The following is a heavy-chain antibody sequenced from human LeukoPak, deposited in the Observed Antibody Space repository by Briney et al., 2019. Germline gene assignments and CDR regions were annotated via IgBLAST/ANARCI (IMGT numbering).Heavy chain of an antibody. J-gene: IGHJ4*02. Sequence: AAVQVSCKASGYTFPSYGFSWVRPAPGQGLEWMGFISSYNGYTHYVQKLQGRVTMTTDTSTSTAYMELRSLRSDDTAVYYCARVRTRYDSRGHNDYWGQGTLVTVSS. CDR2: ISSYNGYT. CDR3: ARVRTRYDSRGHNDY. V-gene: IGHV1-18*01. CDR1: GYTFPSYG. D-gene: IGHD3-22*01.